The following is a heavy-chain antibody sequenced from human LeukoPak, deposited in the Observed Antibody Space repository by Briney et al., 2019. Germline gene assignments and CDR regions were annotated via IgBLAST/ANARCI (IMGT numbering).Heavy chain of an antibody. Sequence: GGSLRLSCAAFGFTFSTYWMNWVRQAPGKGLEWVANIKQDGSEKYYVDSVKGRFTISRDNAKNSLYLQMNSLRAEDTAVYYCAKDVTLVRGGLFDYWGQGTLVTVSS. D-gene: IGHD3-10*01. J-gene: IGHJ4*02. CDR1: GFTFSTYW. CDR3: AKDVTLVRGGLFDY. V-gene: IGHV3-7*01. CDR2: IKQDGSEK.